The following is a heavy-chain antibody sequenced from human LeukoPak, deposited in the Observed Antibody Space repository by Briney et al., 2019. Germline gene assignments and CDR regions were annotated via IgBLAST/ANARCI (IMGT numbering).Heavy chain of an antibody. CDR1: GFPFSIYE. D-gene: IGHD6-19*01. J-gene: IGHJ4*02. Sequence: PGGSLRLSCAGSGFPFSIYEMNLVRQAPGKGLEWVSNIGSSGTTIYYADSVRGRFSISRDNTKSSLYLQMNSLRVEDTAVYYCALLAVASDFDYWGQGALVTVSS. CDR2: IGSSGTTI. CDR3: ALLAVASDFDY. V-gene: IGHV3-48*03.